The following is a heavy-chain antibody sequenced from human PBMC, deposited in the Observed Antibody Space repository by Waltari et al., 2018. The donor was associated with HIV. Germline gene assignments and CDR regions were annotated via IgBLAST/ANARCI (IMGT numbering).Heavy chain of an antibody. Sequence: QVQLVQSGAEVKKPGSSVKVSCKASGGTFSSYAISWVRQAPGQGLEWMGGIIPIFGTANYAQKCQRRVRITTDESTSTAYMELSSLRAEDTAVYYCARGSYMDIVATTVDYWGQGTLVTVSS. CDR3: ARGSYMDIVATTVDY. CDR2: IIPIFGTA. CDR1: GGTFSSYA. V-gene: IGHV1-69*01. D-gene: IGHD5-12*01. J-gene: IGHJ4*02.